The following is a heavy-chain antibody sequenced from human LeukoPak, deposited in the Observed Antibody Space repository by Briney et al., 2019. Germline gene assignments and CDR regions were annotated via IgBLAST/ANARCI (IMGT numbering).Heavy chain of an antibody. CDR3: ARQLRGYSGYETYYYYGMDV. V-gene: IGHV4-59*08. CDR2: IYYSGST. CDR1: GGSISSYY. Sequence: PSETLSLTCTVSGGSISSYYGSWIRQPPGKGLEWIGYIYYSGSTNYNPSLKSRVTISVDTSKNQFSLKLSSVTAADTAVYYCARQLRGYSGYETYYYYGMDVWGQGTTVTVSS. J-gene: IGHJ6*02. D-gene: IGHD5-12*01.